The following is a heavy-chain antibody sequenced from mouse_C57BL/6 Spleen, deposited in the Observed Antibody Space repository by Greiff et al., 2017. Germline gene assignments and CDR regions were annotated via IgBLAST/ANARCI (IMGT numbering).Heavy chain of an antibody. J-gene: IGHJ2*01. V-gene: IGHV5-17*01. CDR3: AIDYGSSPFDY. D-gene: IGHD1-1*01. CDR2: ISSGSSTI. CDR1: GFTFSDYG. Sequence: EVKLMESGGGLVKPGGSLKLSCAASGFTFSDYGMHWVRQAPEKGLEWVAYISSGSSTIYYADTVKGRFTISRDNAKNTLCLQMTSLRSEDTAMYYCAIDYGSSPFDYWGQGTTLTVSS.